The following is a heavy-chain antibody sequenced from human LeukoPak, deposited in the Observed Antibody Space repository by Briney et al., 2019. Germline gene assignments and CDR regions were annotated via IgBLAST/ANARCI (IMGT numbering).Heavy chain of an antibody. CDR2: ISGNGGTT. V-gene: IGHV3-48*04. Sequence: SGGSLRLSCAASGFTFSRYWMSWVRQTPGKGLQWVSYISGNGGTTHYADSVEGRFTISRDNAKNSLYLQMSSLRAEDTAVYYCARDLDSGNYFFAYWGQGTPVTVSS. J-gene: IGHJ4*02. CDR3: ARDLDSGNYFFAY. CDR1: GFTFSRYW. D-gene: IGHD3-22*01.